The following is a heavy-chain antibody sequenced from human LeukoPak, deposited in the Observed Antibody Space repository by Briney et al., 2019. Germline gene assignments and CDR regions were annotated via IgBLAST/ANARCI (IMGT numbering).Heavy chain of an antibody. V-gene: IGHV3-30-3*01. CDR3: AKDQSGSGWSSDFDY. Sequence: GRSLRLSCAASGFTFSSYAMHWVRQAPGKGLEWVAVISYDGSNKYYADSVKGRFTISRDNSKNTLYLQMNSLRAEGTAVYYCAKDQSGSGWSSDFDYWGQGTLVTVSS. D-gene: IGHD6-19*01. CDR1: GFTFSSYA. J-gene: IGHJ4*02. CDR2: ISYDGSNK.